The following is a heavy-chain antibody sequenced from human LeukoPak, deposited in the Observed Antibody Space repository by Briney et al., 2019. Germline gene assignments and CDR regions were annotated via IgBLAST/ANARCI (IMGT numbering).Heavy chain of an antibody. CDR3: AKDWGACSSTSCYQFY. Sequence: GGSLRLSCAASGFTFSSYGMHWVRQAPGKGLEWVAFIRYDGSNKYYADSVKGQFTISRDNSKNTLYLQMNSLRAEDTAVYYCAKDWGACSSTSCYQFYWGQGTLVTVSS. J-gene: IGHJ4*02. CDR1: GFTFSSYG. V-gene: IGHV3-30*02. D-gene: IGHD2-2*01. CDR2: IRYDGSNK.